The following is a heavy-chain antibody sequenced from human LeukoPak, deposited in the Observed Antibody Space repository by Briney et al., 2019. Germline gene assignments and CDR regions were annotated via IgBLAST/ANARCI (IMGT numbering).Heavy chain of an antibody. CDR2: IKSKTDGGTT. D-gene: IGHD6-19*01. Sequence: TGGSLRLSCAASGFTFSNAWMSWVRQAPGKGLEWVGRIKSKTDGGTTDYAAPVKGRFTISRDDSKNTLYLQMNSLKTEDTAVYYCTTEGGSGWPYYFDYWGQGTLVTVSS. CDR1: GFTFSNAW. J-gene: IGHJ4*02. V-gene: IGHV3-15*01. CDR3: TTEGGSGWPYYFDY.